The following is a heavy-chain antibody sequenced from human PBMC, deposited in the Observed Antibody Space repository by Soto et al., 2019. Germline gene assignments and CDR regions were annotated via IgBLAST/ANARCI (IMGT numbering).Heavy chain of an antibody. CDR3: ARVAYYDSSGSYGMDV. V-gene: IGHV1-69*02. Sequence: QVQLVQSGAEVKKPESSVKVSCKASGGTFSSYTISWVRQAPGQGLEWMGRIIPILGIANYAQKFQGRVTITADKSTSTAYMELSSLRSEDTAVYYCARVAYYDSSGSYGMDVWGQGTTVTVSS. CDR1: GGTFSSYT. J-gene: IGHJ6*02. CDR2: IIPILGIA. D-gene: IGHD3-22*01.